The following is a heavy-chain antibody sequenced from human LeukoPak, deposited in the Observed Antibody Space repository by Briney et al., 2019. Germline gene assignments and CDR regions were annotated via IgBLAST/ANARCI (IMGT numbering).Heavy chain of an antibody. Sequence: PGGSLRLSCTASGFTFGDYGMSWVRQAPGKGLEWVAVISYDGSNKYYADSVKGRFTISRDNSKNTLYLQMNSLRAEDTAVYYCASYCGGDCWGEYFQHWGQGTLVTVSS. V-gene: IGHV3-30-3*01. J-gene: IGHJ1*01. D-gene: IGHD2-21*02. CDR2: ISYDGSNK. CDR3: ASYCGGDCWGEYFQH. CDR1: GFTFGDYG.